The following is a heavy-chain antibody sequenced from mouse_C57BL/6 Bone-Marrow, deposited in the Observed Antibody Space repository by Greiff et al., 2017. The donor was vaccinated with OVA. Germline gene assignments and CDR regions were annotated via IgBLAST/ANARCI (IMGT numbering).Heavy chain of an antibody. D-gene: IGHD2-3*01. J-gene: IGHJ4*01. V-gene: IGHV1-50*01. CDR1: GYTFTSYW. CDR3: AMGYDGYHYAMDY. Sequence: QVQLQQPGAELVKPGASVKLSCKASGYTFTSYWMQWVKQRPGQGLEWIGEIDPSDSYTNYNQKFKGKATLTVDTSSSTAYMQLSSLTSEDSAVYFCAMGYDGYHYAMDYWGQGTSVTVSS. CDR2: IDPSDSYT.